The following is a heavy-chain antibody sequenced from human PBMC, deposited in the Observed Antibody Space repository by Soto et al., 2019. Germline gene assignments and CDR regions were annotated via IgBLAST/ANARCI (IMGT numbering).Heavy chain of an antibody. CDR3: AKDKNGDFTFDY. D-gene: IGHD4-17*01. V-gene: IGHV3-30*18. Sequence: QVQLAESGGGGVQPGRSLRLSCAASGFTFSDYGIHWVRQAPGKGLEWVAVIAYDGSNEYYADSVKGRFTISRDNSKNTVYLQMSSLRAEDTAFYYCAKDKNGDFTFDYWGQGTLVTVSS. CDR1: GFTFSDYG. J-gene: IGHJ4*02. CDR2: IAYDGSNE.